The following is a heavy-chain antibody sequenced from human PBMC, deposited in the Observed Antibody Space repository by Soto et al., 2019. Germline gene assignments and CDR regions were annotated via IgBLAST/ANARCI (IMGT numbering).Heavy chain of an antibody. D-gene: IGHD3-3*01. CDR1: GFTLSSYA. Sequence: SLRLSCAASGFTLSSYAMSWVRQAPGAGLEWVSAISGSGDSTYYADSVKGRFTISRDNSKNTLYLQMNSLRAEDTAVYYCAKAPTRYDFWSGYFTWFDPWGQGTLVTVSS. V-gene: IGHV3-23*01. CDR3: AKAPTRYDFWSGYFTWFDP. CDR2: ISGSGDST. J-gene: IGHJ5*02.